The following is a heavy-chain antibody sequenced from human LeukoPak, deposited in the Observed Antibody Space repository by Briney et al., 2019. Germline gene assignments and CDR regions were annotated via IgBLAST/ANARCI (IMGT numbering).Heavy chain of an antibody. D-gene: IGHD6-19*01. V-gene: IGHV4-59*12. J-gene: IGHJ4*02. CDR1: GGSISSYY. CDR2: IYYSGST. CDR3: ARGQIIAVAGTDFDY. Sequence: KSSETLSLTCTVSGGSISSYYWSWIRQPPGKGLEWIGYIYYSGSTNYNPSLKSRVTISVDTSKNQFSLKLSSVTAADTAVYYCARGQIIAVAGTDFDYWGQGTLVTVSS.